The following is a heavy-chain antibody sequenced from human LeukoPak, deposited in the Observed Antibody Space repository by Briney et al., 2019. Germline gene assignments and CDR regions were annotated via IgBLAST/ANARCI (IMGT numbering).Heavy chain of an antibody. Sequence: PGRSLRLSCAASGFTFSHYGVRWVRQAPGKGLEWVAVISYDGSNKYFADSVKGRFTISRDNSKNSLYLQMNSLRAEDTAVYYCAGIAVAGTGLEDFDIWGQGTMVTVSS. V-gene: IGHV3-30*03. D-gene: IGHD6-19*01. CDR2: ISYDGSNK. CDR1: GFTFSHYG. J-gene: IGHJ3*02. CDR3: AGIAVAGTGLEDFDI.